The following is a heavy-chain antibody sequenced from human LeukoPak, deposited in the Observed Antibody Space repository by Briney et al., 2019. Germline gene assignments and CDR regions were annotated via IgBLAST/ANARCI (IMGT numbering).Heavy chain of an antibody. CDR3: SCSGGSCYSRDDPVP. CDR2: INHSGST. Sequence: SETLSLTCAVFGGSFSNYYWSWVRQPPGKGLEWIGEINHSGSTKYNPSLKSRVTISVDTSKNQVSLKLTSVAAADTAIYYCSCSGGSCYSRDDPVPGGQGTLVTVSS. CDR1: GGSFSNYY. J-gene: IGHJ5*02. V-gene: IGHV4-34*01. D-gene: IGHD2-15*01.